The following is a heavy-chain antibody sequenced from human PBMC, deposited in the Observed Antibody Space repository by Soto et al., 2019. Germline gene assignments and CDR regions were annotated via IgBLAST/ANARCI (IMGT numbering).Heavy chain of an antibody. CDR1: GFSLSTSGVG. CDR2: IHWNDDN. Sequence: QITLKESGPTLVKPTQTLTLTCTFSGFSLSTSGVGVGCVHQPPGKALEWLAVIHWNDDNHYTSSLKTRLTVTKDITKNQVVFTMTNMDPVDTGTYYCIHRRVNGGMDHWGPGILVTVSS. J-gene: IGHJ4*02. CDR3: IHRRVNGGMDH. V-gene: IGHV2-5*01.